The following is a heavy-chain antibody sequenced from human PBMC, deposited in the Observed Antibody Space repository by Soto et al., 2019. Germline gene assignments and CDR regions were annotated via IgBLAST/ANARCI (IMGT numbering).Heavy chain of an antibody. Sequence: GFPTQPRAEYRLTFNDYRFRWAPQDQKKRVEWVSGISGSGDSTYYAESVKGRFPLSRDNSKNTVYLQMNSLGAEDTAVYYCASRNYYDTSGYYYWYYFDFWGQGALVTVSS. CDR1: RLTFNDYR. CDR3: ASRNYYDTSGYYYWYYFDF. J-gene: IGHJ4*02. CDR2: ISGSGDST. V-gene: IGHV3-23*01. D-gene: IGHD3-22*01.